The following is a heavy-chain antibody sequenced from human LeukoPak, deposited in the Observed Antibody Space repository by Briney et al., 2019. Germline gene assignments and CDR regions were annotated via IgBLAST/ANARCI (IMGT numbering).Heavy chain of an antibody. CDR3: ARDGPMIFGLREDAFDI. Sequence: ASVKVSCKASGYTFTSYGISWVRQAPGQGLEWMGWISAYNGNTNYAQKLQGRVTMTTDTSTSTAYMELRSLRSDDTAVYYCARDGPMIFGLREDAFDIWGQGTMVTVSS. V-gene: IGHV1-18*01. CDR2: ISAYNGNT. J-gene: IGHJ3*02. D-gene: IGHD3/OR15-3a*01. CDR1: GYTFTSYG.